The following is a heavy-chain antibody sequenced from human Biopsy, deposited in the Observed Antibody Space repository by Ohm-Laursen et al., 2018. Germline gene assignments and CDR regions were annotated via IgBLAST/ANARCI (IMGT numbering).Heavy chain of an antibody. Sequence: GTLSLTCNVSGGSISSNYWSWIRQPPGKGLEWIGYINDNGNTNYNPSLKSRVTISVDTSMNQSSLKLKSVTAADTALYFCARHFYDNFGPTPFDAFDLWGQGTLVTVSA. D-gene: IGHD3-22*01. J-gene: IGHJ3*01. CDR2: INDNGNT. CDR3: ARHFYDNFGPTPFDAFDL. CDR1: GGSISSNY. V-gene: IGHV4-59*12.